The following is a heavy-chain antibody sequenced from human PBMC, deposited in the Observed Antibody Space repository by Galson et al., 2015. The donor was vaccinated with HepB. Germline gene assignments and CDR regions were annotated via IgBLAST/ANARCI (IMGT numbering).Heavy chain of an antibody. CDR2: IYSGGST. Sequence: SLRLSCAASGFTVSSNYMSWVRQAPGKGLEWVSAIYSGGSTYYADSVKGRFTISRDNSKNTLYLQMNSLRAEDTAVYYCARDWSYGSGGKDWGQGALVTVSS. V-gene: IGHV3-66*02. CDR1: GFTVSSNY. J-gene: IGHJ4*02. D-gene: IGHD3-10*01. CDR3: ARDWSYGSGGKD.